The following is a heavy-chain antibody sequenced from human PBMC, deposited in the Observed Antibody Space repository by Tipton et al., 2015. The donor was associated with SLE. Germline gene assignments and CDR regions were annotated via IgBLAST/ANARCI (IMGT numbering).Heavy chain of an antibody. CDR1: GYIFTTFA. CDR3: ARDPRIAVAGSGYFQH. V-gene: IGHV1-18*01. J-gene: IGHJ1*01. D-gene: IGHD6-19*01. Sequence: QSGAEVKKPGASVKVSCKASGYIFTTFAISWVRQAPGQGLEWMGWSSTYSGSPTYAQKFQDRVTMTTDTSTSTAYMELRSLRPDDTAMYYCARDPRIAVAGSGYFQHWGQGTLVTVSS. CDR2: SSTYSGSP.